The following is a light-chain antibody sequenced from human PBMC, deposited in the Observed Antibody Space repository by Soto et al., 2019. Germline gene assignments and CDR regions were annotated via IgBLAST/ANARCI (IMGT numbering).Light chain of an antibody. J-gene: IGKJ5*01. V-gene: IGKV3-20*01. CDR3: QQYGTSRHGT. CDR1: QSVSSSY. CDR2: GAS. Sequence: EIVLTQSPGTLSLSPGERATLSGRASQSVSSSYLAWYQHKPGQAPRLLIYGASSRATGIPDRFSGSGSGTDFTLTISRLEPEDFAVYYCQQYGTSRHGTFGQGTRLEI.